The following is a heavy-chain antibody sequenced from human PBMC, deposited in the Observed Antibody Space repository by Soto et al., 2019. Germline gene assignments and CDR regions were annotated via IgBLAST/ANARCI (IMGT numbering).Heavy chain of an antibody. CDR2: ISYGGSNK. CDR3: AKGLARREYYDSSGQKPGYGMDV. J-gene: IGHJ6*02. CDR1: GLTFSSYG. Sequence: PGGSLRLSCAASGLTFSSYGMHWVRQAPGKGLEWVAVISYGGSNKYYADSVKGRFTISRDNSKNTLYLQMNSLRAEDTAVYYCAKGLARREYYDSSGQKPGYGMDVWGQGTTVTVSS. D-gene: IGHD3-22*01. V-gene: IGHV3-30*18.